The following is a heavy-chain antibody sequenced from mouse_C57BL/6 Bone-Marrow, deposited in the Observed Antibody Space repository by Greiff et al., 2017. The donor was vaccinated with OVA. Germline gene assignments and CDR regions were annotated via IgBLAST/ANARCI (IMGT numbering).Heavy chain of an antibody. Sequence: VQLQQSGTVLARPGASVKMSCKTSGYTFTSYWMHWVKQRPGQGLEWIGAIYPGNSDTSYNQKFKGKAKLTAVTSASTAYMELSSLTNEDSAVYYCTKIYYGYPYFDVWGTGTTVTVSS. CDR2: IYPGNSDT. D-gene: IGHD2-2*01. CDR1: GYTFTSYW. V-gene: IGHV1-5*01. CDR3: TKIYYGYPYFDV. J-gene: IGHJ1*03.